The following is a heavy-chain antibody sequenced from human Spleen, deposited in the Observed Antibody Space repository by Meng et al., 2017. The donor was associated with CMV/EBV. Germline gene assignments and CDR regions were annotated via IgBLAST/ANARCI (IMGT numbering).Heavy chain of an antibody. J-gene: IGHJ5*02. V-gene: IGHV4-34*01. CDR3: ARGDPYYYDSSGSLSWFDP. D-gene: IGHD3-22*01. CDR2: INHSGST. CDR1: SFSGYY. Sequence: SFSGYYWSWIRQPPGKGLGWIGEINHSGSTNYNPSLKSRVTISVDTSKNQFSLKLSSVTAADTAVYYCARGDPYYYDSSGSLSWFDPWGQGTLVTVSS.